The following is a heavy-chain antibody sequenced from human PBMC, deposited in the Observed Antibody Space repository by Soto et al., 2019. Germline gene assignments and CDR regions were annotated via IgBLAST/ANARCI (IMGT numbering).Heavy chain of an antibody. CDR2: IIPIFGTA. CDR1: GYSLSGYY. Sequence: SVKVSCKASGYSLSGYYLHWVRQAPGQGPEWMGWIIPIFGTANYAQKFQGRVTITADESTSTAYMELSSLRSEDTAVYYCAREGDTIHQAFDYWGQGTLVTVSS. V-gene: IGHV1-69*13. CDR3: AREGDTIHQAFDY. J-gene: IGHJ4*02. D-gene: IGHD3-9*01.